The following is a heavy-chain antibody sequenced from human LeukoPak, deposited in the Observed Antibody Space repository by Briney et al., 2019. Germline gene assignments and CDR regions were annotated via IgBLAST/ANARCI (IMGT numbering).Heavy chain of an antibody. Sequence: GGSLRLFCAASGFTFSSYSMNWVRQAPGKGLEWVSYISSSSSTIYYADSVKGRFTISRDNAKNSLYLQMNSLRAEDTAVYYCARAYSSSWPMGLSAFDIWGQGTMVTLSS. D-gene: IGHD6-13*01. V-gene: IGHV3-48*01. CDR3: ARAYSSSWPMGLSAFDI. CDR2: ISSSSSTI. J-gene: IGHJ3*02. CDR1: GFTFSSYS.